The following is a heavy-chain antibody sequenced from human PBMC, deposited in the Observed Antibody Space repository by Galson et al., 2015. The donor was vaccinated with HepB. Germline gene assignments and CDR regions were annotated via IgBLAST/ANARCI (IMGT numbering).Heavy chain of an antibody. J-gene: IGHJ6*01. CDR2: IYYSGTI. V-gene: IGHV4-39*01. Sequence: ETLSLTCTVSGGSISSSYNYWDWLRQPPGKGLEWIASIYYSGTIHYNPSLKGRVTISADTSKNQFSLKLSLHQGPIGLPPGTLLQEHLWG. CDR1: GGSISSSYNY. CDR3: LLQEHL.